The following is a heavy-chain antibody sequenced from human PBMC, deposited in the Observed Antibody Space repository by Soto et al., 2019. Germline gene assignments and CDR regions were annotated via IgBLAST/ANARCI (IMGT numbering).Heavy chain of an antibody. CDR3: ARSVGVTTLSSLDL. D-gene: IGHD1-26*01. V-gene: IGHV1-69*01. Sequence: QVYLVQSGDEVKKPGSSVKVSCKASAGTFSSYGISWVRQAPGQGLEWMGGIIPMYGTATHTQNFQGRLTITADESTSTTYMELSSLRSEDTAVYFCARSVGVTTLSSLDLWGQGTLVTVSS. CDR1: AGTFSSYG. J-gene: IGHJ4*02. CDR2: IIPMYGTA.